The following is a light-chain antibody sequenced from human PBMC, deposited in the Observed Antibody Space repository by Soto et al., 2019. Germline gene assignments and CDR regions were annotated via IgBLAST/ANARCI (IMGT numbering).Light chain of an antibody. V-gene: IGKV3-11*01. CDR2: DAS. CDR1: QSVGSY. J-gene: IGKJ5*01. CDR3: QQRKNWQVT. Sequence: EIVLTQSPGTLSLCPGERATLSCRASQSVGSYLAWYQQKPGQAPRLLIYDASNRATGIPARFTGSGSETDFTLTISSLEAEDFAVYYCQQRKNWQVTFGQGTRLEIK.